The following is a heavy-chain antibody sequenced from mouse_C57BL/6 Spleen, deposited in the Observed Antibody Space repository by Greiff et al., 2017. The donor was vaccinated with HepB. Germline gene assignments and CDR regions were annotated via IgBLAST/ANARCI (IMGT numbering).Heavy chain of an antibody. CDR1: GYTFTSYW. D-gene: IGHD2-4*01. CDR2: IHPNSGST. V-gene: IGHV1-64*01. J-gene: IGHJ3*01. Sequence: QVQLQQPGAELVKPGASVKLSCKASGYTFTSYWMHWVKQRPGQGLEWIGMIHPNSGSTNYNEKFKSKATLTVDKSSSTAYMQLSSLTSEDSAVYYCARKDYDYGSFAYWGQGTLVTVSA. CDR3: ARKDYDYGSFAY.